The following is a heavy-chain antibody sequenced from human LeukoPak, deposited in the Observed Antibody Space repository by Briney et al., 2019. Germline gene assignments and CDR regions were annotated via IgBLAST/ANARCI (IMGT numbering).Heavy chain of an antibody. CDR3: ARERIPTNHDILTGYTLHYMDV. J-gene: IGHJ6*03. CDR2: ISAYNGNT. CDR1: GYTFTSYG. V-gene: IGHV1-18*01. Sequence: ASVKVSCKASGYTFTSYGISWVRQAPGQGLEWMGWISAYNGNTNYAQKLQGRVTMTTDTSTSTAYMELRSLRSDDTAVYYCARERIPTNHDILTGYTLHYMDVWGKGTTVTISS. D-gene: IGHD3-9*01.